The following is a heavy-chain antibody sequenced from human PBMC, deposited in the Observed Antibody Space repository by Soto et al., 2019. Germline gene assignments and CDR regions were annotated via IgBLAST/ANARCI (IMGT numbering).Heavy chain of an antibody. J-gene: IGHJ3*02. V-gene: IGHV3-23*01. CDR2: ISNSGAST. D-gene: IGHD6-13*01. CDR1: GFTFSSYA. CDR3: AKVGSSWYNDAYDI. Sequence: EVQLLESGGGLVQPGGSLRLSCAASGFTFSSYAMTWVRQAPGKGLEWVSDISNSGASTKSADSVKGRFTISRDNSKNTLYLQMNSLRAEDTAVYYCAKVGSSWYNDAYDIWGQGTMVTVSS.